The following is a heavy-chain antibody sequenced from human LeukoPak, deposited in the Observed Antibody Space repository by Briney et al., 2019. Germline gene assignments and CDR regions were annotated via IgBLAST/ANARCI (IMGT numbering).Heavy chain of an antibody. D-gene: IGHD6-13*01. V-gene: IGHV1-46*01. J-gene: IGHJ4*02. CDR1: GYTFTSYY. CDR3: ARQMPAAAGYYFDY. CDR2: INPRGGST. Sequence: ASVKVSCKASGYTFTSYYMHWVRQAPGQGLEWMGIINPRGGSTTYAQKFQGRVTMTRDTSTSTVYMELSSLISEDTAVYYCARQMPAAAGYYFDYWGQGTLVTVSS.